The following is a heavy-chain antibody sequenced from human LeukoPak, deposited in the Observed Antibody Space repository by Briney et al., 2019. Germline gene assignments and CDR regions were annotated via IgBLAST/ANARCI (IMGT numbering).Heavy chain of an antibody. CDR3: TTFERPTYYDILTGHVGDAFDV. V-gene: IGHV3-15*01. D-gene: IGHD3-9*01. J-gene: IGHJ3*01. CDR2: IKSKTDGGTT. Sequence: PGGSLRLSCAASGFTFSNAWMTWARQAPGKGLEWVGRIKSKTDGGTTDYAAPVKGRFTISRDDSKNTLYLQMNSLKTEDTAVYYCTTFERPTYYDILTGHVGDAFDVWGQGTMVTVSS. CDR1: GFTFSNAW.